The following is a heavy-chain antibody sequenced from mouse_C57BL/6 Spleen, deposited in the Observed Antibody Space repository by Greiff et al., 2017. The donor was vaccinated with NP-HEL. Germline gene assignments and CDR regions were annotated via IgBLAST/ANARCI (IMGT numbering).Heavy chain of an antibody. J-gene: IGHJ3*01. CDR1: GYTFNSYW. Sequence: QVQLQQPGAELVMPGASVKLSCKASGYTFNSYWMHWVKQRPGQGLEWIGEIDPSDGYTNYNHKFKGKSTMTVDKSSSTAYMQLSSLTYEYSAFYCCAGVNSNYGSGFAYWGHGTLVTVAA. V-gene: IGHV1-69*01. CDR2: IDPSDGYT. CDR3: AGVNSNYGSGFAY. D-gene: IGHD2-5*01.